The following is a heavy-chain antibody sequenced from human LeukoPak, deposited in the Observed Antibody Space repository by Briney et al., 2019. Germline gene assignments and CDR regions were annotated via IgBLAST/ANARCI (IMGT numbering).Heavy chain of an antibody. D-gene: IGHD5-12*01. CDR3: TRGARDGYNTPADY. V-gene: IGHV4-34*01. J-gene: IGHJ4*02. Sequence: GEINHSGSTNYNPSLKSRVTISVDTSKNQFSLKLSSVTAADTAVYYCTRGARDGYNTPADYWGQGTLVTVSS. CDR2: INHSGST.